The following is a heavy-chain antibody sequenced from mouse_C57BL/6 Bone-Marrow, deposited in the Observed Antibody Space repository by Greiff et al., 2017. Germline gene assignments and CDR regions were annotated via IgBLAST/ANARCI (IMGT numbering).Heavy chain of an antibody. V-gene: IGHV1-15*01. CDR3: TREGILYYSNYGAMDY. Sequence: VPLQQSGAELVRPGASVTLSCKASGYTFTDYEMHWVKQTPVHGLEWIGAIDPETGGTAYNQKFKGKAILTADKSASTAYMELRSLTSEDAAVYYCTREGILYYSNYGAMDYWGQGTSVTVSS. CDR1: GYTFTDYE. CDR2: IDPETGGT. D-gene: IGHD2-5*01. J-gene: IGHJ4*01.